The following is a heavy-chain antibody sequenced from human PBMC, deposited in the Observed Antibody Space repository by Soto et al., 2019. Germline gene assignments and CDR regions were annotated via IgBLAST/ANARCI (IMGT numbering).Heavy chain of an antibody. V-gene: IGHV3-48*01. J-gene: IGHJ3*01. Sequence: GGSLRLSCAASGFTFSNYAMDWVRQAPGKGLEWISYITGDSGTVLYADSVKGRFTISRDNAKNSLYLQMNSLRVEDTAVYYGARDPGYYDSSGSNDAFDVWGQGIMVTVSS. CDR2: ITGDSGTV. CDR3: ARDPGYYDSSGSNDAFDV. CDR1: GFTFSNYA. D-gene: IGHD3-22*01.